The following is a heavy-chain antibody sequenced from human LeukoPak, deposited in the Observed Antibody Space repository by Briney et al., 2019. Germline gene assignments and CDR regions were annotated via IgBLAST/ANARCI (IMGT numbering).Heavy chain of an antibody. J-gene: IGHJ4*02. CDR3: ARSSAGSGYYPFDY. Sequence: PGGSLRLSCAASGFTFGSYWMSWVRQAPGKGLEWVANIKQDGSEKYYVDSVKGRFTISRDNAKNSLYLQMNSLRAEDTAVYYCARSSAGSGYYPFDYWGQGTLVTVSS. V-gene: IGHV3-7*01. CDR1: GFTFGSYW. CDR2: IKQDGSEK. D-gene: IGHD3-3*01.